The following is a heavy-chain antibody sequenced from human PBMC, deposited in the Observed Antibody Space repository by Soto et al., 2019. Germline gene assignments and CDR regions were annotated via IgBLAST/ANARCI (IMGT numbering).Heavy chain of an antibody. D-gene: IGHD5-12*01. J-gene: IGHJ3*02. CDR3: ARQVATNAFDI. CDR2: IYYSGST. Sequence: LEPLSLPWSVVCVSIVDLYWRWIRQPPGKGLEWIGYIYYSGSTNYNPSLKSRVTISVDTSKNQFSLKLSSVTAADTAVYYCARQVATNAFDIWGQGTMVTVSS. CDR1: CVSIVDLY. V-gene: IGHV4-59*11.